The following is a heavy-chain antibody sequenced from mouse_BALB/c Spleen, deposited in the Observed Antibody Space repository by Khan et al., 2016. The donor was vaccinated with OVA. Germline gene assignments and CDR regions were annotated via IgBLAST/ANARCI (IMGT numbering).Heavy chain of an antibody. V-gene: IGHV1-20*02. CDR2: INPHFGET. J-gene: IGHJ2*01. Sequence: VQLQQSGPELVKPGASVKISYKASGYSFTGYFMHWVMQSPGQGLEWIGRINPHFGETFYNQKFVGKATLTVDESSSTAHMQLRSLASEDSAVYYCARIYGSNFDYWGQGTTLTVSS. D-gene: IGHD1-1*01. CDR3: ARIYGSNFDY. CDR1: GYSFTGYF.